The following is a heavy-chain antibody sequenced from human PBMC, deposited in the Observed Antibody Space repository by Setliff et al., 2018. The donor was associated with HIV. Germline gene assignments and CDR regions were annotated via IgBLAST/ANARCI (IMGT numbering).Heavy chain of an antibody. CDR1: GGSISSNKYY. Sequence: SETLSLTCSVSGGSISSNKYYWSWIRQPPGKGLEWTGSIYHSGKTYYNPSLKSRLTISVDTSKNQFSLKLSSVTAADTAVYYCASRVYYYDDCATLREEGFVPWGQGTLVTVSS. CDR2: IYHSGKT. D-gene: IGHD3-22*01. J-gene: IGHJ5*02. V-gene: IGHV4-39*01. CDR3: ASRVYYYDDCATLREEGFVP.